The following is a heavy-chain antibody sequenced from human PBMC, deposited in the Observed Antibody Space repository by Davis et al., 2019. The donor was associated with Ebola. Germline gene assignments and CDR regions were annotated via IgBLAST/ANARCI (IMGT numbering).Heavy chain of an antibody. Sequence: GESLKISCAASGFTFSSYWMSWVRQAPGKGLEWVANIKQDGSEKYYVDSVKGRFTISRDNAKNSLYLQMNSLRAEDTAVYYCASLPVILYYYYMDVWGKGTTVTVSS. V-gene: IGHV3-7*01. CDR1: GFTFSSYW. D-gene: IGHD2-21*01. J-gene: IGHJ6*03. CDR2: IKQDGSEK. CDR3: ASLPVILYYYYMDV.